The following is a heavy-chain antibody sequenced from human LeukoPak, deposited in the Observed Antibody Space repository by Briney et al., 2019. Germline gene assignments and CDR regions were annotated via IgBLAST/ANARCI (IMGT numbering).Heavy chain of an antibody. CDR2: INSDGRII. CDR3: ARGRGWYFDL. Sequence: PGGSLRLSCAASGFTFSNYWMHWVRQVPGKGLVWVSHINSDGRIINYADSVKGRFIISRDNAKNTLYLQMNSLRVEDTAVYYCARGRGWYFDLWGRGTLVTVSS. CDR1: GFTFSNYW. V-gene: IGHV3-74*01. J-gene: IGHJ2*01. D-gene: IGHD3-10*01.